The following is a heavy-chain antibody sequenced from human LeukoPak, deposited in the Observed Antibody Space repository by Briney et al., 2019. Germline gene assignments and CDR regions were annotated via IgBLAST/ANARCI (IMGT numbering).Heavy chain of an antibody. D-gene: IGHD5-24*01. Sequence: ASVNVSCKASGYTFTGYYMHWVRQAPGQGREWMGWINPNSGGTHYAQKFQGWVTMTRDTSISTDYMELSRLRSDDTAVYYCARDQAPGLQFSAMDVWGQGPTVTASS. CDR3: ARDQAPGLQFSAMDV. V-gene: IGHV1-2*04. CDR2: INPNSGGT. J-gene: IGHJ6*02. CDR1: GYTFTGYY.